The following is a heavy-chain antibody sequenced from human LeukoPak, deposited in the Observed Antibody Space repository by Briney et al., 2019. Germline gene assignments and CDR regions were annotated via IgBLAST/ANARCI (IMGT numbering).Heavy chain of an antibody. V-gene: IGHV3-53*01. Sequence: GGSLRLSCTVSGFTVSSNSMSWVRQAPGKGLEWVSFIYSDNTHYSDSVKGRFTISRDNSKNTLYLQMNSLRAEDTAVYYCAELWFGELGPFDIWGQGTMVTVSS. D-gene: IGHD3-10*01. J-gene: IGHJ3*02. CDR3: AELWFGELGPFDI. CDR1: GFTVSSNS. CDR2: IYSDNT.